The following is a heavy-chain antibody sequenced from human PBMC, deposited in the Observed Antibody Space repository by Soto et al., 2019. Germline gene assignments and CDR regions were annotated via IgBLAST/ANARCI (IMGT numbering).Heavy chain of an antibody. J-gene: IGHJ4*02. D-gene: IGHD7-27*01. CDR3: ARAPGDLAYYFDY. CDR2: IYHSGNT. V-gene: IGHV4-38-2*01. Sequence: SETLSLTCAVSAYSISSGYSWGWIRQSPGKGLEWIGSIYHSGNTYYNPSLKSRVTISLDTSKNQVSLKMSSVTAADTAVYYCARAPGDLAYYFDYWGQGIPVTVSS. CDR1: AYSISSGYS.